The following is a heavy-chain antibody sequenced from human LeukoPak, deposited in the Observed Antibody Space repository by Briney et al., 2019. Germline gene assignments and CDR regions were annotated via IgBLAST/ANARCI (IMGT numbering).Heavy chain of an antibody. CDR3: AEERDRAGYFRY. J-gene: IGHJ4*02. Sequence: GGSLRLSCAASGFSFSNSAMHWVRQAPGKGLEWVTFISYDGSSKYYADAAKGRFAISRDNSRNTLYLEMRSLGLQDTAVYYCAEERDRAGYFRYWGQGTLVTVSS. V-gene: IGHV3-30-3*02. CDR2: ISYDGSSK. D-gene: IGHD6-19*01. CDR1: GFSFSNSA.